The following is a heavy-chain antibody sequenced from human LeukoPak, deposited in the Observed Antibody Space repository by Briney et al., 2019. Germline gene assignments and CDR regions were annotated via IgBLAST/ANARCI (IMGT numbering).Heavy chain of an antibody. V-gene: IGHV3-30*02. CDR2: IRYDGTNK. CDR1: GFTFSSYG. Sequence: GGSLRLSCAASGFTFSSYGMHWVRQAPGKGLEWVAFIRYDGTNKYYADSVKGRFTISRDNAKNSLYLQMNSLRAEDTAVYYCARSYIRYCSGGSCYSGFDYWGQGTLVTVSS. CDR3: ARSYIRYCSGGSCYSGFDY. J-gene: IGHJ4*02. D-gene: IGHD2-15*01.